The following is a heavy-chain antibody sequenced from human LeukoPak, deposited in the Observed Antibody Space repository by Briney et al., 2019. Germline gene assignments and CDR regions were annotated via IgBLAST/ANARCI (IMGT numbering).Heavy chain of an antibody. J-gene: IGHJ4*02. Sequence: PSETLSLTCTVSNGSISSHYWSWIRQPPGKGLEWIGYIYYSGSTNYNPSLKSRLTISVDTSNNQFSLKLSSVTTADTAVYYCARGRRYSSSYYFGYWGQGTLVTVSS. D-gene: IGHD6-6*01. CDR2: IYYSGST. V-gene: IGHV4-59*11. CDR3: ARGRRYSSSYYFGY. CDR1: NGSISSHY.